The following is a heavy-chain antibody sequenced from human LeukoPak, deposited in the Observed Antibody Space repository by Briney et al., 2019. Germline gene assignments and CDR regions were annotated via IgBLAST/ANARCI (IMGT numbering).Heavy chain of an antibody. V-gene: IGHV3-21*01. Sequence: GGSLRLSRAASGFTFSSYSMNWVRQAPGKGLEWVSSISSSSSYIYYADSVKGRFTISRDNAKNSLYLQMNSLRAEDTAVYYCVRDQAQQLVDYWGQGTLVTVSS. CDR2: ISSSSSYI. D-gene: IGHD2-2*01. CDR1: GFTFSSYS. J-gene: IGHJ4*02. CDR3: VRDQAQQLVDY.